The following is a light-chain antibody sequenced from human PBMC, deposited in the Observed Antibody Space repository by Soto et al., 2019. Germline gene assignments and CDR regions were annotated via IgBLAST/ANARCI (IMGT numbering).Light chain of an antibody. CDR1: QSVLYSSNNNNY. J-gene: IGKJ1*01. V-gene: IGKV4-1*01. CDR2: WAS. Sequence: DIVMTQSPDSLAVSLGERATINCKSSQSVLYSSNNNNYLAWYQQKPGQPPKLLIYWASTRDSGVPDRFSGSGSGTDFTLTISSLQADDVAIYYCQQYYSTPWTFGPGTKVDIK. CDR3: QQYYSTPWT.